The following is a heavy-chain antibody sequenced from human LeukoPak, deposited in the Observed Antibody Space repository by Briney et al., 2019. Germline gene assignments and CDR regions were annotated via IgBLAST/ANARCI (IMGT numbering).Heavy chain of an antibody. CDR1: GFTFGDYA. D-gene: IGHD6-19*01. Sequence: GGSLRLSCTASGFTFGDYAMSWVRQAPGKGLEWVGFFRSKAYGGTTEYAASVKGRFTISRDDSKSIAYLQMNSLKTEDTAVYYCTRDLYSSGWFRASYGMDVWGQGTTVTVSS. J-gene: IGHJ6*02. V-gene: IGHV3-49*04. CDR2: FRSKAYGGTT. CDR3: TRDLYSSGWFRASYGMDV.